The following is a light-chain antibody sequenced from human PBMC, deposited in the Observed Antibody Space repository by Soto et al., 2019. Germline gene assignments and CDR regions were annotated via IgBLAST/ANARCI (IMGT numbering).Light chain of an antibody. CDR2: GAS. CDR3: QQYSDWPPWT. CDR1: QSVMTK. Sequence: EIVMTQSPDTLSVSPGERASLSCRASQSVMTKLAWYQKKPGQPPRLLIYGASIRATGIPARFSGSGSGTEFTLTISSLQSEDFAVYYCQQYSDWPPWTFGQGTRWIS. J-gene: IGKJ1*01. V-gene: IGKV3-15*01.